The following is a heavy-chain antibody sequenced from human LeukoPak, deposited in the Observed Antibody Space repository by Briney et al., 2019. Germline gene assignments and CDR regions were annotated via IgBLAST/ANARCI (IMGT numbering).Heavy chain of an antibody. V-gene: IGHV3-33*01. CDR3: VGVAPYGDYEDY. Sequence: GRSLRLSCAASGFTFSSYGMHWVRQAPGKGLEWVAVIWYDGSNKYYADSAKGRFTISRDNSKNTLYLQMNSLRAEDTAVYYCVGVAPYGDYEDYWGQGTLVTVSS. J-gene: IGHJ4*02. D-gene: IGHD4-17*01. CDR1: GFTFSSYG. CDR2: IWYDGSNK.